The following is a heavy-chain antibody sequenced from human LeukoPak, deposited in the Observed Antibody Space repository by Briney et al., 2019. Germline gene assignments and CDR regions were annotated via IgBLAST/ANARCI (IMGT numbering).Heavy chain of an antibody. J-gene: IGHJ4*02. D-gene: IGHD5-12*01. V-gene: IGHV4-39*01. CDR1: GGSISSDNFY. Sequence: PSETLSLTCTVSGGSISSDNFYWGWIRQPPGKGLEWIGSIYYSGSTYYNPSLKSRVTISVDTSKNQFSLKLSSVTAADTAVYYCARRRETWDIVATHFDYWGQGTLVTVSS. CDR3: ARRRETWDIVATHFDY. CDR2: IYYSGST.